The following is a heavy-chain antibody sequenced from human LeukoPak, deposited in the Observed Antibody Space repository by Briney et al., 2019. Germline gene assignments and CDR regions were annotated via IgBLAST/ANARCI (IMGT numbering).Heavy chain of an antibody. CDR1: GFTFSSYW. Sequence: GGPLRLSCAASGFTFSSYWMHWVRQAPGDGLVWVSRIKSDGSVTWYADSVKGRFTISRDNAKNMLYLQMNSLRDEDTAVYFCARDHDAVGTTIDHWGQGTLVTVSS. V-gene: IGHV3-74*01. D-gene: IGHD1-14*01. J-gene: IGHJ4*02. CDR3: ARDHDAVGTTIDH. CDR2: IKSDGSVT.